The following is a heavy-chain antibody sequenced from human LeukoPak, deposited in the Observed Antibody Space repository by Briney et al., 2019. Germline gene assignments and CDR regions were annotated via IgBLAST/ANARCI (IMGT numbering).Heavy chain of an antibody. V-gene: IGHV1-69*13. Sequence: SVKVSCKPSGGTLSTYAISWVRQAPGQGPQWMGGVIPMFGTVRYAQKFQGRATITADDSTSTAYMELSSLRFEDTAVYYCASRGGVTQENDYYYFAMDVWGQGTTVTVSS. CDR1: GGTLSTYA. D-gene: IGHD2-21*02. CDR3: ASRGGVTQENDYYYFAMDV. CDR2: VIPMFGTV. J-gene: IGHJ6*02.